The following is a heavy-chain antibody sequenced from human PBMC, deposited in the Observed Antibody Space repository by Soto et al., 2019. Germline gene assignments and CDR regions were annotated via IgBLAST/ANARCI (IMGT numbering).Heavy chain of an antibody. V-gene: IGHV1-2*02. CDR3: ARIQREDTAMVNYYYGMDV. Sequence: ASVKVSCKASGYTFTGYYMHWVRQAPGQGLEWMGWINPNSGGTNYAQKFQGRVTMTTDTSTSTAYMELRSLRSDDTAVYYCARIQREDTAMVNYYYGMDVWGQGTTVTVSS. CDR1: GYTFTGYY. D-gene: IGHD5-18*01. CDR2: INPNSGGT. J-gene: IGHJ6*02.